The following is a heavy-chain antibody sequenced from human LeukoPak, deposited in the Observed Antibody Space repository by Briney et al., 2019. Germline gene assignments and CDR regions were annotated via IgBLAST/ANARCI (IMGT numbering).Heavy chain of an antibody. CDR1: GGSISSSSYY. D-gene: IGHD1-26*01. CDR3: ARDGRFPPEVLPRYFDY. CDR2: IYYSGST. Sequence: SETLSLTCTVSGGSISSSSYYWGWIRQPPGKGLEWIGNIYYSGSTYYNPSLKSRVTISIDTSKNQFSLKLSSVTAADTALYYCARDGRFPPEVLPRYFDYWGQGTLVTVSS. V-gene: IGHV4-39*07. J-gene: IGHJ4*02.